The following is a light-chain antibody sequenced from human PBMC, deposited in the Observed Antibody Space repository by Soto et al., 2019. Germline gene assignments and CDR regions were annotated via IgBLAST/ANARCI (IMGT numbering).Light chain of an antibody. CDR1: SSNIGAGYD. CDR3: QSYDNILSSPL. J-gene: IGLJ3*02. CDR2: GNS. Sequence: QSVLTQPPSVSGAPGQRVTISCTGSSSNIGAGYDVHWYQQLPGTAPKLLIYGNSNRPSGVPDRFSGSKSGTSASLAITGLQAEDEADYYCQSYDNILSSPLFGGGTKVTVL. V-gene: IGLV1-40*01.